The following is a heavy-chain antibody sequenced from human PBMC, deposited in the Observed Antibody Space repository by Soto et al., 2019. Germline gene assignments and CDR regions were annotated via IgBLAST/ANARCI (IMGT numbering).Heavy chain of an antibody. CDR3: ARENPPDYYDSSGYFFEGINGYYYYYGMDV. V-gene: IGHV3-23*01. Sequence: PGGSLRLSCAASGFTFCSYAMSWVRQAPGKGLEWVSAISGSGGSTYYADSVKGRFTISRDNSKNTLYLQMNSLRAEDTAVYYCARENPPDYYDSSGYFFEGINGYYYYYGMDVWGQGTTVTVSS. CDR1: GFTFCSYA. J-gene: IGHJ6*02. CDR2: ISGSGGST. D-gene: IGHD3-22*01.